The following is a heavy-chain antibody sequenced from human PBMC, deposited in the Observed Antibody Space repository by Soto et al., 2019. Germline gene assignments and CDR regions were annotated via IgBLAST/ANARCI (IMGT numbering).Heavy chain of an antibody. CDR1: GGSISSGDYY. V-gene: IGHV4-30-4*01. Sequence: QVQLQESGPGLVKPSQTLSLTCTVSGGSISSGDYYWSWIRQPPGKGLEWIGYIYDSGSTYYNSSLKSRVNITLDTSTNPVSLKLSSVTAADPAVYYCARDYGVGPWGQGTLVTVSS. CDR2: IYDSGST. J-gene: IGHJ5*02. D-gene: IGHD4-17*01. CDR3: ARDYGVGP.